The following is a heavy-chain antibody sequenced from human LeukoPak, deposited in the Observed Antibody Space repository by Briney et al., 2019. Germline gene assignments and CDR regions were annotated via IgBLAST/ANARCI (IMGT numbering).Heavy chain of an antibody. CDR3: ARGTTMVRGVVVTFSWFDP. V-gene: IGHV1-2*02. J-gene: IGHJ5*02. D-gene: IGHD3-10*01. CDR2: INPNSGGT. CDR1: EFTFIGYY. Sequence: ASVKVSCKTSEFTFIGYYIHWVRQAPGQGLEWMGWINPNSGGTNYAQRFQGKVTMTRDTSITTAYMELSRLTSDDTAVYYCARGTTMVRGVVVTFSWFDPWGQGTLVTVSS.